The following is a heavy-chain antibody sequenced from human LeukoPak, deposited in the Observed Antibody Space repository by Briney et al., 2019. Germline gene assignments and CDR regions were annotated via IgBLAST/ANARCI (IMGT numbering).Heavy chain of an antibody. D-gene: IGHD4/OR15-4a*01. CDR1: GYTFTGYY. V-gene: IGHV1-2*02. CDR3: ARANPTTMAGSDY. Sequence: ASVKVSCKASGYTFTGYYMHWVRQAPGQGLEWMGWINPNSGGTNYAQKFQGRVTMTRDTSISTAYMELSRLRSDDAAVYYCARANPTTMAGSDYWGQGTLVTVSS. J-gene: IGHJ4*02. CDR2: INPNSGGT.